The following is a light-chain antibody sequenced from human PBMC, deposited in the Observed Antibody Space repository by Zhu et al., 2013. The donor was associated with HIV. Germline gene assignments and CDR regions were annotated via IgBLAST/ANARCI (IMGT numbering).Light chain of an antibody. J-gene: IGKJ3*01. CDR2: GAS. V-gene: IGKV3D-20*02. Sequence: EIVLTQSPGTLSLSPGERATLSCRASQSVSSSYLAWYQQKPGQAPRLLIYGASSRATGIPDRFSGSGSGTDFTLTISRLEPEDFAFYYCQQRSNWLFTFGPGTKVDIK. CDR1: QSVSSSY. CDR3: QQRSNWLFT.